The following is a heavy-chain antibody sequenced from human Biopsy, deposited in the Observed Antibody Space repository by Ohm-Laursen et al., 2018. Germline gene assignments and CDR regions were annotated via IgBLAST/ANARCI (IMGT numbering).Heavy chain of an antibody. Sequence: SDTLSLTCSVSGGSISINNYYWGWIRQPPGKGLEWIGSIFYRGSTHYKPSLKSRVNISVDTSKNQFSLKLNSVTAADTAVYYCARDYDTSGCYYVSWGQGTLVTVSS. CDR3: ARDYDTSGCYYVS. CDR1: GGSISINNYY. D-gene: IGHD3-22*01. J-gene: IGHJ5*02. V-gene: IGHV4-39*01. CDR2: IFYRGST.